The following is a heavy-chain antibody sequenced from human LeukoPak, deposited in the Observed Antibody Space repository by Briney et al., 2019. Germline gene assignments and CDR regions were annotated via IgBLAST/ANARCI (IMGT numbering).Heavy chain of an antibody. J-gene: IGHJ4*02. D-gene: IGHD6-19*01. CDR3: ARARVPIAVAGLYYFDY. V-gene: IGHV1-2*02. CDR1: GYTFTAYY. Sequence: ASVKVSCKASGYTFTAYYIHWLRQAPGQGPEWMGWIKPDSGSSHYAQKFQGRVTTTRDTSSNSAYMDLTRLKSDDTAVYYCARARVPIAVAGLYYFDYWGQGALVTVSS. CDR2: IKPDSGSS.